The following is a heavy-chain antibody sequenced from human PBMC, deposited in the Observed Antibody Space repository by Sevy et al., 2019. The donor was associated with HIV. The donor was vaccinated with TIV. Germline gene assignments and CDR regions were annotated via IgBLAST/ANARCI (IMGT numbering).Heavy chain of an antibody. D-gene: IGHD2-2*01. Sequence: SENLSLTCAVSGVSISSGSWWTWVRQPPGKGLEWIGEIYHTGSTNYDPSLKSRVTILVDKSKNQLSLRLTSVTAADTAVYFCARIYSATCYERCEHDDFYYGMDVWGQGTVVTVSS. CDR1: GVSISSGSW. J-gene: IGHJ6*02. CDR2: IYHTGST. V-gene: IGHV4-4*02. CDR3: ARIYSATCYERCEHDDFYYGMDV.